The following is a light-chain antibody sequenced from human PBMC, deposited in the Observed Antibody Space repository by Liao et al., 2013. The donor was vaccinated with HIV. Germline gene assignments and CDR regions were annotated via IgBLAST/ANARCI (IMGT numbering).Light chain of an antibody. Sequence: SYELTQPPSVSVAPGKTARITCGGNNIGSKSVYWYQQKPGQAPVLVIYYDSDRPSGIPERFSGSNFGNTATLTISGTQAVDEADYYCQAWDTTSYVVFGGGTKLTVL. J-gene: IGLJ2*01. CDR2: YDS. V-gene: IGLV3-21*01. CDR1: NIGSKS. CDR3: QAWDTTSYVV.